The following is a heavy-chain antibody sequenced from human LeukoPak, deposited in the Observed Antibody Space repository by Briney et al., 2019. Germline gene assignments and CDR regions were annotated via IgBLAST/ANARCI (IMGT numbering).Heavy chain of an antibody. CDR2: VSGRDTST. V-gene: IGHV3-23*01. CDR1: GFTFSNYA. D-gene: IGHD3-9*01. J-gene: IGHJ4*02. Sequence: GASLRLSCAASGFTFSNYAMSWVRQAPGKGLEWVSAVSGRDTSTYYTDSVKGRFTISKDNSKNTLYLQMNSLSAEDTAIYYCAKWGDYDVLTGYYDSDYWGQGTLVTVSS. CDR3: AKWGDYDVLTGYYDSDY.